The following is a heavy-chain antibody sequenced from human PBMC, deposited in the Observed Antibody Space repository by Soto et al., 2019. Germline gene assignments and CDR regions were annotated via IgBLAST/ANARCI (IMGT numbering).Heavy chain of an antibody. CDR2: IYHSGST. Sequence: PSETLSLTCAVSSGSISSSNWWSWVRQPPGKGLEWIGEIYHSGSTNYNPSLKSRVTISVDKSKNQFSLKLSSVTAADTAVYYCARDRRGDYSLRWFDPWGQGTLVTVSS. J-gene: IGHJ5*02. CDR1: SGSISSSNW. V-gene: IGHV4-4*02. D-gene: IGHD4-17*01. CDR3: ARDRRGDYSLRWFDP.